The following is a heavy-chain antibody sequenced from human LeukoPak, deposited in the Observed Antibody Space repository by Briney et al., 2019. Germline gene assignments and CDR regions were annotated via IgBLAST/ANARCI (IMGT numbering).Heavy chain of an antibody. D-gene: IGHD6-13*01. Sequence: GRSLRLSCAASGFTFSSYGMHWVRQAPGKGLEWVAVIWYDGSNKYYADSVKGRFTISRDDSKNTVYLQMNSLRADDTAVYYCARDSSSSWSRNGMDVWGQGTTVTVSS. J-gene: IGHJ6*02. CDR2: IWYDGSNK. V-gene: IGHV3-33*01. CDR1: GFTFSSYG. CDR3: ARDSSSSWSRNGMDV.